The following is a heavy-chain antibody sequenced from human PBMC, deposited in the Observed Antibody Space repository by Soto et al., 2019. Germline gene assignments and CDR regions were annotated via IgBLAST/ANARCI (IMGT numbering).Heavy chain of an antibody. Sequence: QKYLVESGGGVVQPGGSLRLSCVASGSIFSGYGMHWVRQAPGKGLEWVAVIWYDGSNKYYADSVKGRFTISRDNSKYMLYLQIASLRADDTAVYYFARDRIGGTVVRGFCDYWGQGTLVTVSS. CDR2: IWYDGSNK. J-gene: IGHJ4*02. CDR3: ARDRIGGTVVRGFCDY. V-gene: IGHV3-33*01. CDR1: GSIFSGYG. D-gene: IGHD1-7*01.